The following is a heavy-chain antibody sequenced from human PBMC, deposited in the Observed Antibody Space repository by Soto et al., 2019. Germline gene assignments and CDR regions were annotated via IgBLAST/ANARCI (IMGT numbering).Heavy chain of an antibody. CDR1: VFSVDTTYC. Sequence: GASVKVSCKASVFSVDTTYCIHWVRRAPGQGLEWMGSINPNSGDTNYAQNFQGRVTMTRDTSISTAYMEVSSLTSDDTAVYYCGSPRSGPSPEVGHWGHGTVVTVSS. V-gene: IGHV1-2*02. D-gene: IGHD2-15*01. CDR3: GSPRSGPSPEVGH. J-gene: IGHJ4*01. CDR2: INPNSGDT.